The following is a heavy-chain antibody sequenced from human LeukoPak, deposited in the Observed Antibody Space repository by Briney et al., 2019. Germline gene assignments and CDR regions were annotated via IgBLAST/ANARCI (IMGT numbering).Heavy chain of an antibody. CDR2: INSDGSST. Sequence: GGSLRLSCAASGFTFSSYWMHWVRHAPGKGLVWVSRINSDGSSTSYADSVKGRFTISRDNAKNTLYLQMNSLRAEDTAVYYCARGYNWNDEFDYWGQGTLVTVFS. D-gene: IGHD1-1*01. CDR3: ARGYNWNDEFDY. J-gene: IGHJ4*02. CDR1: GFTFSSYW. V-gene: IGHV3-74*01.